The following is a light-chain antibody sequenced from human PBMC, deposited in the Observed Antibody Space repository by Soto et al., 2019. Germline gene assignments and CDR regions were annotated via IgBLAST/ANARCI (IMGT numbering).Light chain of an antibody. CDR3: SSYTSSSTRV. J-gene: IGLJ1*01. V-gene: IGLV2-14*03. Sequence: QSALTQPASVSGSPGQSITISCTGTSSDFGAYDYVSWYQQHPDKAPKLMIYEVSNRPSGVSNRFSGSKSVNTATLTISGLQADDEADYYCSSYTSSSTRVFGTGTKVTVL. CDR2: EVS. CDR1: SSDFGAYDY.